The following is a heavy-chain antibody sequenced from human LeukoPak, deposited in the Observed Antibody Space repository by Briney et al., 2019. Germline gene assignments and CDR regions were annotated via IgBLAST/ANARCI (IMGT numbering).Heavy chain of an antibody. CDR2: INHSGST. V-gene: IGHV4-34*01. J-gene: IGHJ6*03. Sequence: PSETLSLTCAVYGGSFSGYYWSWIRQPPGKGLEWIGEINHSGSTNYNPSLKSRVTISVDTSKNQFSLKLSPVTAADTAVYYCASLEVRAHYYYYYYMDVWGKGTTVTVSS. CDR3: ASLEVRAHYYYYYYMDV. CDR1: GGSFSGYY. D-gene: IGHD3-10*01.